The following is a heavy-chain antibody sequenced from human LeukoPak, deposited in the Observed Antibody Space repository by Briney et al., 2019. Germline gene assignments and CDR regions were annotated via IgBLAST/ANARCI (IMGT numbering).Heavy chain of an antibody. D-gene: IGHD3-9*01. J-gene: IGHJ4*02. CDR3: ARGRYYDILTGYLYYFDY. V-gene: IGHV1-8*01. CDR2: MNPNSGNT. CDR1: GYTFTSYD. Sequence: ASVKVSCKASGYTFTSYDINWVRQATGQGFEWMGWMNPNSGNTGYAQKFQGRVTMTRNTSISTAYMELSSLRSEDTAVYYCARGRYYDILTGYLYYFDYWGQGTLVTVSS.